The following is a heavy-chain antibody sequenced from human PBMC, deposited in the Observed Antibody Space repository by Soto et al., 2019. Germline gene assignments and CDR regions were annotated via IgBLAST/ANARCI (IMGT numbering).Heavy chain of an antibody. Sequence: ASVKVSCKASGYTFTGYYMHWVRQAPGQGLEWMGWINPNSGGTNYAQKFQGWVTMTRDTSISTAYMELSRLRSDDTAVYYCARAQMYSSGWYFDYWGQGTLVTVSS. CDR3: ARAQMYSSGWYFDY. D-gene: IGHD6-19*01. V-gene: IGHV1-2*04. CDR1: GYTFTGYY. J-gene: IGHJ4*02. CDR2: INPNSGGT.